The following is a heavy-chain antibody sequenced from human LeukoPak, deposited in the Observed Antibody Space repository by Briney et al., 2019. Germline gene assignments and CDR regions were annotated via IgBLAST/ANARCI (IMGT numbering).Heavy chain of an antibody. J-gene: IGHJ6*02. Sequence: GGSLRLSCAASGFTFNYAWMSWVRQVPGKGLEWVGQTVSEIDGGTTDYATPVKGRFSISRDDSKSTLYLQMNSLKIEDTAVYYCTTDEDWNYARKDVWGQGATVIVSS. CDR2: TVSEIDGGTT. CDR3: TTDEDWNYARKDV. CDR1: GFTFNYAW. V-gene: IGHV3-15*04. D-gene: IGHD1-7*01.